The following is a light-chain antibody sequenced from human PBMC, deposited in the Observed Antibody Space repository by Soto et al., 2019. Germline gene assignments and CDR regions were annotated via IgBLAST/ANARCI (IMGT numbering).Light chain of an antibody. Sequence: DIQMTQSPSTLSASVGDRVTITCRASQSISSWLAWYQQKPGKAPKLLIYDASSLESGVPSRFSGSGSGTEFTLTIRSLQPDDFATYYCQHYNSYNAWSNFGQGTKLEIK. J-gene: IGKJ2*01. CDR2: DAS. CDR1: QSISSW. V-gene: IGKV1-5*01. CDR3: QHYNSYNAWSN.